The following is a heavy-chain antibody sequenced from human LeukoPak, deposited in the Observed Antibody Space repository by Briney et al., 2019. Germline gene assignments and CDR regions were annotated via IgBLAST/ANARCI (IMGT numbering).Heavy chain of an antibody. Sequence: GGSLRLSCAASGFTFSSSDMHWVRQAPGKGLEWVSSISGSSDYIFYADSVKGRFTISRDNARASLYLQMNSLRAEDTAAYYCGRWMPCGGDCYRIDYWGQGTLVTVSS. CDR2: ISGSSDYI. D-gene: IGHD2-21*02. V-gene: IGHV3-21*01. J-gene: IGHJ4*02. CDR1: GFTFSSSD. CDR3: GRWMPCGGDCYRIDY.